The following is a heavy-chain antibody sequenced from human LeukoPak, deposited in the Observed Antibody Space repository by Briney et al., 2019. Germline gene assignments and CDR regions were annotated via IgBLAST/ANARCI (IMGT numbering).Heavy chain of an antibody. CDR1: GFTFTISA. D-gene: IGHD3-22*01. Sequence: GGSLRLSCSAYGFTFTISAMTWVRQLPGKGLDWVSTISDSGDSTYYADSVKGRFTISRDNTKNRLSLQMSGLRAEDTAVYYCAKDQYYYYDSSGSYHGAPFEYWGQGALVTVSA. CDR2: ISDSGDST. J-gene: IGHJ4*02. V-gene: IGHV3-23*01. CDR3: AKDQYYYYDSSGSYHGAPFEY.